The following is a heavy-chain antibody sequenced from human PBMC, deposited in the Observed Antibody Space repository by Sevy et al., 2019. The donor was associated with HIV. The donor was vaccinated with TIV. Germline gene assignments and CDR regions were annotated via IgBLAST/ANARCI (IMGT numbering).Heavy chain of an antibody. J-gene: IGHJ4*02. CDR3: AKMGRNYGDYDDY. CDR1: GFTFDDYT. D-gene: IGHD4-17*01. Sequence: GGSLRLSCAASGFTFDDYTMHWVRQPPGKGMEWVSLISWDGGSTYYADSVKGRFSIYRDNSKNSLFLQMNSLRSEDSAFDYCAKMGRNYGDYDDYWGRGTLVTASS. V-gene: IGHV3-43*01. CDR2: ISWDGGST.